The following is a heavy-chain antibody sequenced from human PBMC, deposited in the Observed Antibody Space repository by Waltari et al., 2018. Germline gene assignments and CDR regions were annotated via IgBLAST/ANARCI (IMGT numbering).Heavy chain of an antibody. CDR1: GGTFSSYA. J-gene: IGHJ4*02. D-gene: IGHD2-15*01. CDR2: IIPIFGTA. V-gene: IGHV1-69*13. Sequence: QVQLVQSGAEVKKPGSSVKVSCKASGGTFSSYAISWVRQAPGQGLEWMGGIIPIFGTANYAQKFQGSGTITADESTSTAYMERSSLRSEDTAVYYCARERPGYGGNLDYWGQGTLVTVSS. CDR3: ARERPGYGGNLDY.